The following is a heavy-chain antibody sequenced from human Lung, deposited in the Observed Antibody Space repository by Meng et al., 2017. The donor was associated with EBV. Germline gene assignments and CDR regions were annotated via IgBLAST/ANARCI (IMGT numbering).Heavy chain of an antibody. V-gene: IGHV3-21*01. CDR1: GLTFSGYN. CDR2: ISPTSSHI. D-gene: IGHD6-19*01. Sequence: VAVGGLWGGLGKPGGALRLSCVASGLTFSGYNIDWVRQAPGKGLEWVSSISPTSSHIYYADSVKGRFTISRDNAKNSVFLQMNSLRAEDTAVYYCAIPDSSGWGGGSWGQGTLVTVSS. J-gene: IGHJ5*02. CDR3: AIPDSSGWGGGS.